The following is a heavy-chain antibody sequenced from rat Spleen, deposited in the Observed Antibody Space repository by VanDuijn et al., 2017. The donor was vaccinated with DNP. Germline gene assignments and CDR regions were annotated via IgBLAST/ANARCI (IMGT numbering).Heavy chain of an antibody. CDR1: GFTFSDYY. V-gene: IGHV5-7*01. CDR3: ARPDY. J-gene: IGHJ2*01. Sequence: EVQLVESGGGLVQPGRSLKLSCAASGFTFSDYYMTWVRQAPTKGLEWVAYISYDGGGTYYGDSVKGRFTISRDNAKSTLYLQIDSLRSEDTATYYCARPDYWGQGVMVTVTS. CDR2: ISYDGGGT.